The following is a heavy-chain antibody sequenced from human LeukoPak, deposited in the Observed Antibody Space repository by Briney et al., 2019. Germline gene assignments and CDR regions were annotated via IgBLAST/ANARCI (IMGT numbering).Heavy chain of an antibody. D-gene: IGHD6-13*01. CDR3: ALRSPVIAAAGTPLDY. CDR2: ISYDGSNK. V-gene: IGHV3-30*03. Sequence: GGSLRLSCAASGFTFSSYGMHWVRQAPGKGLEWVAVISYDGSNKYYADSVKGRFTISRDNSKNTLYLQVNSLRAEDTAVYYCALRSPVIAAAGTPLDYWGQGTLVTVSS. J-gene: IGHJ4*02. CDR1: GFTFSSYG.